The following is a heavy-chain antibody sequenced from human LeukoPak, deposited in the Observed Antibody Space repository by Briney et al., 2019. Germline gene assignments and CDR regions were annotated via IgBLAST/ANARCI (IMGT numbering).Heavy chain of an antibody. CDR1: GFTFGDYA. J-gene: IGHJ3*01. CDR3: TRARYYGSASYYSDAFDV. Sequence: GGSLRLSCTASGFTFGDYAFSWVRQAPGKGLQWVTFIRSKTHGGTPEYAASVKGRFTVSRDDSKSIAYLQIDSLKTEDTAVYYCTRARYYGSASYYSDAFDVWGQGTLATVSS. V-gene: IGHV3-49*04. CDR2: IRSKTHGGTP. D-gene: IGHD3-10*01.